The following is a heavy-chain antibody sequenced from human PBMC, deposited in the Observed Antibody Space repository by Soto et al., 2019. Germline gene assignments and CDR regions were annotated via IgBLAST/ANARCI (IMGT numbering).Heavy chain of an antibody. CDR3: ARHIPYYSDSSGYYPFGMDV. D-gene: IGHD3-22*01. J-gene: IGHJ6*02. Sequence: PGESLKISCKGSGYSFTSYWIGWVRQMPGKGLEWMGIIYPGDSDTRYSPSFQGQVTISADKSISTAYLQWSSLKASDTAMYYCARHIPYYSDSSGYYPFGMDVWGQGTTVTVSS. CDR2: IYPGDSDT. CDR1: GYSFTSYW. V-gene: IGHV5-51*01.